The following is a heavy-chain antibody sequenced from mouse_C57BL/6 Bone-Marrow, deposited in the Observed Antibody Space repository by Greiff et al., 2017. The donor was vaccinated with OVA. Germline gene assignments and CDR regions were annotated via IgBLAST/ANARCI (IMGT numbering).Heavy chain of an antibody. CDR2: IDPENGDT. Sequence: EVMLVESGAELVRPGASVKLSCTASGFNIKDDYMHWVKQRPEQGLEWIGWIDPENGDTEYASKFQGKATITADTSSNTAYLQLSSLTSEDTAVYYCTTGDGRDYWGQGTSVTVSS. CDR3: TTGDGRDY. J-gene: IGHJ4*01. V-gene: IGHV14-4*01. CDR1: GFNIKDDY.